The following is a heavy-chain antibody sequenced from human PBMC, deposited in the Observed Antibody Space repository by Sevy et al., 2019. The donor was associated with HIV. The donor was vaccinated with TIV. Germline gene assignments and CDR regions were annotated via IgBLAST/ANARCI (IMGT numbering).Heavy chain of an antibody. CDR1: GFTFSSYA. J-gene: IGHJ4*02. D-gene: IGHD2-15*01. CDR3: AKGQVVVAACPIDY. CDR2: ISGSGGIT. V-gene: IGHV3-23*01. Sequence: GGSLRLSCAASGFTFSSYAMSWVRQAPGKGLEWVSAISGSGGITYYADSVKGRFTISRDNSKNTLYLQMNSLRAEDTAVYYCAKGQVVVAACPIDYWGQGTLVTVSS.